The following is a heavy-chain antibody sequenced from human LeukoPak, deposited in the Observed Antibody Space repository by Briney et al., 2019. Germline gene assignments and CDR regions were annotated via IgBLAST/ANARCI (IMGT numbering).Heavy chain of an antibody. V-gene: IGHV1-46*01. Sequence: ASVKVSCKASGYTFTSYYMHWVRQAPGQGLEWMGLVNPSSGSTTYAQKFQGRVTMTMDTSTSTVDMELSSLRSEDTAVYYCARDQGSYCSGGNCYPEYWGQGTLVTVSS. CDR1: GYTFTSYY. D-gene: IGHD2-15*01. CDR2: VNPSSGST. CDR3: ARDQGSYCSGGNCYPEY. J-gene: IGHJ4*02.